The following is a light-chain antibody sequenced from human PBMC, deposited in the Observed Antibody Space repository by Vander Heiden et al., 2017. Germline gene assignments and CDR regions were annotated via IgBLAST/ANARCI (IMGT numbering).Light chain of an antibody. Sequence: EIVLTQSPATLSLSPGERATLSCRASQSVSSYLAWYQQKPGQAPRLLIYDASNRATGIPARFSGTGYGTDFTLTISRLEPEDFTVYYCQQLSNWPPVTFGHWTKVDIK. V-gene: IGKV3-11*01. CDR1: QSVSSY. CDR2: DAS. CDR3: QQLSNWPPVT. J-gene: IGKJ3*01.